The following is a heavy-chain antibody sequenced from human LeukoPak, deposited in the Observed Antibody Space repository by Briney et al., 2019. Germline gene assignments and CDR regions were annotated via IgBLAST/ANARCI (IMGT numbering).Heavy chain of an antibody. Sequence: GGSLRLSCVASGFSFSVYSMNWVRQAPGKGLEWVSSLTGSGRTTYYADSVKGRVTVSRDNSKNTLQLQLNNLRAEDTAVYFCARGGLSIMGYWGQGTLVTVSS. CDR3: ARGGLSIMGY. CDR2: LTGSGRTT. D-gene: IGHD2/OR15-2a*01. J-gene: IGHJ4*02. CDR1: GFSFSVYS. V-gene: IGHV3-23*01.